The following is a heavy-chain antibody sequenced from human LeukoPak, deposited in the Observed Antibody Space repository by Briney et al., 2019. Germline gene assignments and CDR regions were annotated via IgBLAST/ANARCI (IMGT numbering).Heavy chain of an antibody. J-gene: IGHJ4*02. V-gene: IGHV4-4*07. D-gene: IGHD2-15*01. CDR1: GGSISSYY. CDR3: ARVDLRAAYFDY. CDR2: IYTSGST. Sequence: SETLSLTCTVSGGSISSYYWSWIRQPAGKGLEWIGRIYTSGSTGYNPSLKSRATMSVDTSKNQFSLKLSSVTAADTAVYYCARVDLRAAYFDYWGQGTLVTVSS.